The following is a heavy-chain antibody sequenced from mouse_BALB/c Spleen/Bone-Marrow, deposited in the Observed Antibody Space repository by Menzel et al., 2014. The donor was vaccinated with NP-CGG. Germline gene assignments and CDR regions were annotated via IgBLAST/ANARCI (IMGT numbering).Heavy chain of an antibody. V-gene: IGHV1S56*01. Sequence: QVQLQQSGPELVKPGASVRISCKASGYTFTSFYIYWVRQRPGQGLEWIGWIYSGDFTSKYNEKSKGKATLTADKSSSPASMQLSSLTSEDSSVYFCARKSQRAYDSMNYWGQGTSVTVSS. CDR2: IYSGDFTS. D-gene: IGHD2-4*01. J-gene: IGHJ4*01. CDR1: GYTFTSFY. CDR3: ARKSQRAYDSMNY.